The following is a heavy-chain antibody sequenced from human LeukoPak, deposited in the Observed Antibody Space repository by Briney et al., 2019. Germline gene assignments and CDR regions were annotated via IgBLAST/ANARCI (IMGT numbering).Heavy chain of an antibody. CDR3: ARPYGAAGLD. Sequence: SETLSLTCTVSGGSISSSSYYWGWIRQPPGKGLGWIGSIYYSGSTYYNPSLKSRVTISVDTSKNQFSLKLSSVTAADTAVYYCARPYGAAGLDWGQGTLVTVSS. V-gene: IGHV4-39*01. J-gene: IGHJ4*02. D-gene: IGHD4-17*01. CDR2: IYYSGST. CDR1: GGSISSSSYY.